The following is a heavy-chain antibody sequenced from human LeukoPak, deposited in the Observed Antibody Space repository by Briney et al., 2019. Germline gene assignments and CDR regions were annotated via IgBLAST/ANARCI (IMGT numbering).Heavy chain of an antibody. CDR1: GFTFSSYA. V-gene: IGHV3-23*01. CDR3: AKVSYCSSTSCYRATDY. Sequence: PGGSLRLSCAASGFTFSSYAMSWVRQAPGKGLEWVSAISGSGGSTYYADSVKGRFTISRDNSKNTLYLQMNSLRAEDTAVYYCAKVSYCSSTSCYRATDYWGQGTLVTVSS. D-gene: IGHD2-2*02. CDR2: ISGSGGST. J-gene: IGHJ4*02.